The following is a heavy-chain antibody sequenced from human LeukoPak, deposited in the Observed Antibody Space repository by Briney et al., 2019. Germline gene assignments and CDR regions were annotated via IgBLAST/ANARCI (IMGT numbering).Heavy chain of an antibody. D-gene: IGHD5-18*01. CDR1: GGTFISYA. CDR3: ARGEYSYAGAFDI. V-gene: IGHV1-69*06. J-gene: IGHJ3*02. CDR2: IIPIFGTA. Sequence: GASVTVSCKASGGTFISYAISGVRQAPGQGLEWMGGIIPIFGTANYAQKFQGRVTITADKSTSTAYMELSSLRSEDTAVYYCARGEYSYAGAFDIWGQGTMVTVSS.